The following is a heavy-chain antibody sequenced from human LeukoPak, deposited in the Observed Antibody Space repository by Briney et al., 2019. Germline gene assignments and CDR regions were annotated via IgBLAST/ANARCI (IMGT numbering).Heavy chain of an antibody. CDR2: IKSKTDGGTT. CDR3: TTDSLGYYYDSSGYYSPEYYFDY. V-gene: IGHV3-15*01. D-gene: IGHD3-22*01. CDR1: GFTFSNAW. Sequence: GGSLRLSCAASGFTFSNAWMSWVRQAPGKGLEWVGRIKSKTDGGTTDYAAPVKGRFTISRDDSKNTLYLQMNSLKTEDTAVYYCTTDSLGYYYDSSGYYSPEYYFDYWGQGTLVTVSS. J-gene: IGHJ4*02.